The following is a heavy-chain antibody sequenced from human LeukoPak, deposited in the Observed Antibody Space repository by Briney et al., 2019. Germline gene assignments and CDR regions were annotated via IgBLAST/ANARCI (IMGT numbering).Heavy chain of an antibody. Sequence: GGSLRLSCAASGFTFSSYAMSWVRQAPGEGLEWVSVISGSGGSTYYADSVKGRFTISRDNSRNTLYLQMNSLRAEDTAVYYCAKGSNDYGDSDWFDPWGQGTLVTVSS. D-gene: IGHD4-17*01. CDR2: ISGSGGST. V-gene: IGHV3-23*01. CDR1: GFTFSSYA. J-gene: IGHJ5*02. CDR3: AKGSNDYGDSDWFDP.